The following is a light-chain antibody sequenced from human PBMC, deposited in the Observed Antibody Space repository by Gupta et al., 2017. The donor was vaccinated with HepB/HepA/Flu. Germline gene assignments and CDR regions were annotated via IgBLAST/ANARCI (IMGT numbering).Light chain of an antibody. J-gene: IGLJ3*02. CDR3: SSLRSGCILVV. Sequence: QSALTQPASVSGSPGQSITISCAGSSSDIGGCDDVSWYKQDPGKAPELLIYSVSKRHTGIYDRYSGSKYGNTATLTTSGRQTEEEGSYYCSSLRSGCILVVFGGGTKLTVL. CDR2: SVS. V-gene: IGLV2-14*01. CDR1: SSDIGGCDD.